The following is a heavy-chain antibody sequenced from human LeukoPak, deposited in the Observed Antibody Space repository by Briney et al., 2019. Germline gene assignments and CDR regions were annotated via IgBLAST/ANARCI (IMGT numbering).Heavy chain of an antibody. CDR3: ATYRQVLLPFES. J-gene: IGHJ4*02. CDR2: IFPSGGEI. CDR1: GFTFSTFA. V-gene: IGHV3-23*01. Sequence: GGPLRLSCAASGFTFSTFAMIWVRQPPGKGLEWVSSIFPSGGEIHYADSVRGRFTISRDNSKSTLSLQMNSLRAEDTAIYYCATYRQVLLPFESWGQGTLVTVSS. D-gene: IGHD2-8*02.